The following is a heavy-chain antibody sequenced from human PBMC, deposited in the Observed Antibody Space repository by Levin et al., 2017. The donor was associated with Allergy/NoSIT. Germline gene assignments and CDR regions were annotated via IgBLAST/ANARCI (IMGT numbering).Heavy chain of an antibody. Sequence: GGSLRLSCTASGFSFGDNAMSWVRQAPGKGLEWVGFIRSKAFGGTTEYAASVKGRFTISRDDSKGIAYLQMSGLKTEDTAVYYCSSLMSTYGMDVWGQGTTVTVSS. CDR1: GFSFGDNA. D-gene: IGHD2-2*01. CDR2: IRSKAFGGTT. J-gene: IGHJ6*02. V-gene: IGHV3-49*04. CDR3: SSLMSTYGMDV.